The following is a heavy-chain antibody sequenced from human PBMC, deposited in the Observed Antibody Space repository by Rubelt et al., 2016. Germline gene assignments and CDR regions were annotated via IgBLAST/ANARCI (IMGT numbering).Heavy chain of an antibody. V-gene: IGHV1-18*01. J-gene: IGHJ4*02. CDR3: ARDPLPVRGVIMTPTH. CDR1: GYTFTSYG. CDR2: ISAYNGNT. Sequence: QVQLVQSGAEVKKPGASVKVSCKASGYTFTSYGISWVRQAPGQGLEWMGWISAYNGNTNYAQKLQGRGTMTTDTATSTAYMELRSLRSDDTAVYYCARDPLPVRGVIMTPTHWGQGTLVTVSS. D-gene: IGHD3-10*01.